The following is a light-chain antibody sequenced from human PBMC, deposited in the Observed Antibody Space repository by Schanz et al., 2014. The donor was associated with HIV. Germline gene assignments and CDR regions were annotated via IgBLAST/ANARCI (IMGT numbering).Light chain of an antibody. V-gene: IGKV3D-20*02. J-gene: IGKJ3*01. CDR2: GAS. Sequence: EIVMTQSPATLSVSPGERATFSCRASQSVGSNLAWYQQKPGQAPRLLIYGASSRATGIPDRFSGRGSGTDFTLTISRLEPEDVAVYYCQQRSNWPLSIAFGPGTKVDLK. CDR3: QQRSNWPLSIA. CDR1: QSVGSN.